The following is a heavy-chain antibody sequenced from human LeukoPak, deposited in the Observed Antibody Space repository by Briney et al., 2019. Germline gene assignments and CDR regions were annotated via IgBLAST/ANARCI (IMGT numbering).Heavy chain of an antibody. Sequence: GGSLRLSCAASGFTFSTYWMSWVRQAPGKGLEWVASIRQDGGEKSYVDSVKGRFTISRDNTKSSLYLQINSLRAEDTAVYYCARDGTAAGLYFDLWGQGTLVTVSS. CDR1: GFTFSTYW. J-gene: IGHJ4*01. D-gene: IGHD6-13*01. V-gene: IGHV3-7*01. CDR2: IRQDGGEK. CDR3: ARDGTAAGLYFDL.